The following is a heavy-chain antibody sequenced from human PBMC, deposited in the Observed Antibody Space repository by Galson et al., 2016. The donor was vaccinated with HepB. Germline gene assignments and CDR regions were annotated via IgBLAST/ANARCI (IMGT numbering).Heavy chain of an antibody. CDR1: GFIFSNYG. J-gene: IGHJ6*01. D-gene: IGHD2-2*01. CDR2: ISYDGSFK. V-gene: IGHV3-30*18. Sequence: SLRLSCAASGFIFSNYGIHWVRQAPGKGLEWVAVISYDGSFKYYADAVNGRFTISRDNSRSTLYLQMNSLRTEDTAVYYCANMKRTSPYCSGTNCFSRLWGQGTTVIVSS. CDR3: ANMKRTSPYCSGTNCFSRL.